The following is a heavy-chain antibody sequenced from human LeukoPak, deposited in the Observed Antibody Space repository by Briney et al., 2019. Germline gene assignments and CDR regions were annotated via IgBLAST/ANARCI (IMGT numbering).Heavy chain of an antibody. D-gene: IGHD4-17*01. Sequence: ASVKVSCKASGYTFTSYDINWVRQATGQGLEWMGWMNPNSGNTGYAQKFQGRVTMTRNTSISTAYMELSSLRSEDTAVYYCARGSARRTYGGNYLSYWGQGTLVTVSS. CDR2: MNPNSGNT. J-gene: IGHJ4*02. CDR1: GYTFTSYD. V-gene: IGHV1-8*01. CDR3: ARGSARRTYGGNYLSY.